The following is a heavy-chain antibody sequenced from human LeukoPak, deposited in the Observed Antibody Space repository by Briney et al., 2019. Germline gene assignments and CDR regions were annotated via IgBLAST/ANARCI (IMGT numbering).Heavy chain of an antibody. V-gene: IGHV4-38-2*01. Sequence: SEALSLTCAVSGYSISSGYYWGWIRQPPGKGLEWIGSIYHSGSTYYNPSLKSRVTISVDTSKNQFSLKLSSVTAADTAVYYCARNGGLGFSGSYSPADPWGQGTLVTVSS. CDR1: GYSISSGYY. D-gene: IGHD1-26*01. CDR3: ARNGGLGFSGSYSPADP. CDR2: IYHSGST. J-gene: IGHJ5*02.